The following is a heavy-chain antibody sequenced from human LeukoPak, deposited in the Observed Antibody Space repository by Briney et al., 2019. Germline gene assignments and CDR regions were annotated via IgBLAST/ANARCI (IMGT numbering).Heavy chain of an antibody. V-gene: IGHV3-30*18. Sequence: PGGSLRLSCVASGFTFSRHVMNWVRQAPGKGLEWVAVISYDGSNKYYADSVKGRFTISRDNSKNTLYLQMNSLRTKDTAVYYCAKGVSSSWSNDAFDIWGQWTMVTVSS. CDR1: GFTFSRHV. J-gene: IGHJ3*02. CDR2: ISYDGSNK. D-gene: IGHD6-13*01. CDR3: AKGVSSSWSNDAFDI.